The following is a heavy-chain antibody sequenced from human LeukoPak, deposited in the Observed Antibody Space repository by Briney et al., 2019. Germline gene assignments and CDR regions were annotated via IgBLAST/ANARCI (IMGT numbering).Heavy chain of an antibody. D-gene: IGHD2-2*01. J-gene: IGHJ3*02. CDR2: IKQDGSEK. CDR1: GFAFSNYW. CDR3: ARAPRQLPGFEAFDI. V-gene: IGHV3-7*01. Sequence: PGGSLRLSCAASGFAFSNYWMSWVRQAPGKGLEWVANIKQDGSEKYYVDSVKGRFTISRDNAKNSLHLQMNSLRAEDTAVYYCARAPRQLPGFEAFDIWGQGTMVTVSS.